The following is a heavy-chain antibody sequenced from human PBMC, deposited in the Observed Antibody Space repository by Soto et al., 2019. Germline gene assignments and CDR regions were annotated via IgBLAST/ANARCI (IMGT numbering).Heavy chain of an antibody. CDR2: ISAYNGNT. Sequence: ASVKVSCKASGYTFTSYGISWVRQAPGQGLEWMGWISAYNGNTNYAQKLQGSVTMTTDTSTSTAYMELRSLRSDDTAVYYCARLVVVAATGWWFDPWGQGTLVTVSS. CDR1: GYTFTSYG. V-gene: IGHV1-18*01. CDR3: ARLVVVAATGWWFDP. J-gene: IGHJ5*02. D-gene: IGHD2-15*01.